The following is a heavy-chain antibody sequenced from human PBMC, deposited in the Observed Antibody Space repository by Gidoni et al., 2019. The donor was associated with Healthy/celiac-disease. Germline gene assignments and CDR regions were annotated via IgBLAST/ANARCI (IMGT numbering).Heavy chain of an antibody. CDR3: ARVTGTPGFGYYYYGMDV. J-gene: IGHJ6*02. CDR1: GFTFSSYS. D-gene: IGHD1-20*01. CDR2: ISSSSSYI. V-gene: IGHV3-21*01. Sequence: GGSLRLSCAASGFTFSSYSMNWVRQAPGKGLEWVSSISSSSSYIYYADSVKGRFTISRDNAKNSLYLQMNSLRAEDTAVYYCARVTGTPGFGYYYYGMDVWGQGTTVTVSS.